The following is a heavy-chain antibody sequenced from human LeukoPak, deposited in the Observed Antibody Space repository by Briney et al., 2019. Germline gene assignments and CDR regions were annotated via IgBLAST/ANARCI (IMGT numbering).Heavy chain of an antibody. V-gene: IGHV1-69*04. D-gene: IGHD2-15*01. Sequence: AASVKVSCKASGGTFSSYTISWMRQAPGQGLEWMGRIIPILGIANYAQKFQGRVTITADKSTSTAYMELSSLRSEDTAVYYCARDSIVVVVAATGSYYGMDVWGQGTTVTVSS. CDR3: ARDSIVVVVAATGSYYGMDV. CDR1: GGTFSSYT. CDR2: IIPILGIA. J-gene: IGHJ6*02.